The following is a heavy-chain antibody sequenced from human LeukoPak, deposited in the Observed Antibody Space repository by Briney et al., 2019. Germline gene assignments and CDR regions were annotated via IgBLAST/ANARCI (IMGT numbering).Heavy chain of an antibody. J-gene: IGHJ6*03. CDR2: INHSGGT. Sequence: PSETLSLTCAVYGGSFSGYYWSWIRQPPGKGLEWIGEINHSGGTNYNPSLKSRVTISVDTSKNQFSLKLSSVTAADTAVYYCARVYYGSGSLHYYYYYMDVWGKGTTVTISS. V-gene: IGHV4-34*01. D-gene: IGHD3-10*01. CDR1: GGSFSGYY. CDR3: ARVYYGSGSLHYYYYYMDV.